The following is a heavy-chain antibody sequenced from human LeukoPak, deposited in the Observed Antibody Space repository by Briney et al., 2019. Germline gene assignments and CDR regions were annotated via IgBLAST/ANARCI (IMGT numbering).Heavy chain of an antibody. CDR3: ARGTGDY. V-gene: IGHV3-48*01. Sequence: GGPLRLSCGASGFNFSGFAMNWARQAPGKGLEWVAYITTRSTTKLYADSVKGRFTVSRDNGKNSVYLQMDSLRAEDTATYYCARGTGDYWGQGTRVTVSS. CDR1: GFNFSGFA. CDR2: ITTRSTTK. J-gene: IGHJ4*02.